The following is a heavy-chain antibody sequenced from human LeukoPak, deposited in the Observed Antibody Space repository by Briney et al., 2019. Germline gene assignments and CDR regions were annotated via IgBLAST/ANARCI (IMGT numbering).Heavy chain of an antibody. V-gene: IGHV3-9*01. J-gene: IGHJ5*02. D-gene: IGHD3-22*01. CDR3: AKDIGLYYDSSGLFDP. CDR1: GFTFDDYA. CDR2: ISWNSGSI. Sequence: GGSLRLSCAASGFTFDDYAMHWVRQAPGKGLEWVSGISWNSGSIGYADSVKGRFTISRDNAKNSLYLQMNSLRAEDTALYYCAKDIGLYYDSSGLFDPWGQGTLVTVSS.